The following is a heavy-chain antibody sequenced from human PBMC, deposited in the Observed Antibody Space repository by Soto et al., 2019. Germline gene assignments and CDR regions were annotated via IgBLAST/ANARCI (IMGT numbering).Heavy chain of an antibody. CDR2: IKSKTDGGTT. V-gene: IGHV3-15*07. D-gene: IGHD6-19*01. CDR3: IPLALKNSRGWYEFSE. Sequence: EVQLVESGGGLVKPGGSLRLSCAASGFTFSNVWMYWVRQAPGKGLEWVGRIKSKTDGGTTDYAAPGKGRFAISRDDSKNTLYMQMISLKTEDTAVYYCIPLALKNSRGWYEFSEWGQGNLVTVTS. CDR1: GFTFSNVW. J-gene: IGHJ4*02.